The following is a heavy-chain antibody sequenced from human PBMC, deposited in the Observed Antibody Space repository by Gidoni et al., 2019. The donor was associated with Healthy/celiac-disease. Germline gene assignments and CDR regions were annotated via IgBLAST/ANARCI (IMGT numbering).Heavy chain of an antibody. CDR3: ARAGEYQLLSPYYFDY. CDR1: GYSISSGYY. V-gene: IGHV4-38-2*02. J-gene: IGHJ4*02. CDR2: IYHSGST. D-gene: IGHD2-2*01. Sequence: QVQLQESGPGLVKPSETLSLTCTVSGYSISSGYYWGWIRQPPGKGLEWIGSIYHSGSTYYNPSLKSRVTISVDTSKNQFSLKLSSVTAADTAVYYCARAGEYQLLSPYYFDYWGQGTLVTVSS.